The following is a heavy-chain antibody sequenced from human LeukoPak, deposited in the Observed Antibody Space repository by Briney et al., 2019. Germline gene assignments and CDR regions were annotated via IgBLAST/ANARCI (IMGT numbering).Heavy chain of an antibody. CDR3: ARVTMIVVVNWFDP. CDR2: INHSGST. V-gene: IGHV4-34*01. CDR1: GGSFSGYY. J-gene: IGHJ5*02. D-gene: IGHD3-22*01. Sequence: SETLSLTCAVYGGSFSGYYWSWIRQPPGKGLEWIGEINHSGSTHYSPSLKSRLSISVDPSKNQFSLKLSSVTAADTAVYYCARVTMIVVVNWFDPWGQGTLVTVSS.